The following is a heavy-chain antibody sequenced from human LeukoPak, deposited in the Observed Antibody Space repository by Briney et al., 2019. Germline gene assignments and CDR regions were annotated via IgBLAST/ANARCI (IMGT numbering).Heavy chain of an antibody. D-gene: IGHD5/OR15-5a*01. CDR2: VYQSGST. CDR1: GGSITGSNYY. Sequence: SETLSLTCTVSGGSITGSNYYWEWIRQPPGKGLEWIGSVYQSGSTYYNPSLKSRVTISGDTSKNQFSLKLFSVTAADTAVYFCATGGGLAVSHIWGQGTLVTVSS. V-gene: IGHV4-39*01. J-gene: IGHJ4*02. CDR3: ATGGGLAVSHI.